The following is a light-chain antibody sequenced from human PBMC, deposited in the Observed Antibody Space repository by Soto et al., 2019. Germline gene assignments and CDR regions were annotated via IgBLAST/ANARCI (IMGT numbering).Light chain of an antibody. J-gene: IGKJ5*01. CDR1: QSVSNSY. CDR3: QQYGSSPEIS. V-gene: IGKV3-20*01. Sequence: DIVLTQSPGTLSLSPGEGATLSCRASQSVSNSYLAWYQQTPGQAPRLLIHGGSSRATGIPDRFSGSGSGTDFTLTISRLEPEDFAVYYCQQYGSSPEISFGQGTRLEIK. CDR2: GGS.